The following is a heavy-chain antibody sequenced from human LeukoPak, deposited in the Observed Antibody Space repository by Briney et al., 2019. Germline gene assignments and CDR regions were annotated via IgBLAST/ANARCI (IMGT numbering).Heavy chain of an antibody. CDR2: IYYSGST. J-gene: IGHJ6*03. D-gene: IGHD3-16*01. Sequence: SETLSLTCTVSGGSSSSYYWSWIRQPPGKGLEWIGYIYYSGSTNYNPSLKSRVTISVDTSKNQFSLKLSSVTAADTAVYYCARDIPRGDYMDVWGKGTTVTISS. CDR1: GGSSSSYY. V-gene: IGHV4-59*01. CDR3: ARDIPRGDYMDV.